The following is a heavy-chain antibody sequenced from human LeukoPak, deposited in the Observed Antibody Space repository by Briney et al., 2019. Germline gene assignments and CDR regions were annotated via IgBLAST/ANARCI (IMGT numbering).Heavy chain of an antibody. D-gene: IGHD3-10*01. J-gene: IGHJ4*02. CDR2: IYYSGST. Sequence: PSETLSLTCTVSGGSISNYYWSWIRQPPGKGLEWIGYIYYSGSTNYNPSLKSRVTISVDTSKNQFSLKLSSVTATDTAVYYCARHYGPWGQGTLITVSS. CDR1: GGSISNYY. CDR3: ARHYGP. V-gene: IGHV4-59*08.